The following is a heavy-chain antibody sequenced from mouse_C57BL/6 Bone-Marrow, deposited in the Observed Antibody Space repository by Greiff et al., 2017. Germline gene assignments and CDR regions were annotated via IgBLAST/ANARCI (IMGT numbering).Heavy chain of an antibody. V-gene: IGHV1-20*01. CDR2: INPYNGDT. J-gene: IGHJ2*01. D-gene: IGHD1-1*01. CDR3: ARLYGSSPNFDY. CDR1: GYSFTGYF. Sequence: VQLQQSGPELVKPGASVKISCKASGYSFTGYFMNWVMQSHGKSLEWIGRINPYNGDTFYNQKFKGKATVTVDKSSSTAHMELRSLTSEDSAVYYCARLYGSSPNFDYWGQGTTLTVSS.